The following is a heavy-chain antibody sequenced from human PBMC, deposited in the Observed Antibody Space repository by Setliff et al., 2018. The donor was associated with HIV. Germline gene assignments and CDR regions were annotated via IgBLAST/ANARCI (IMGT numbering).Heavy chain of an antibody. CDR1: GASISSNSYY. V-gene: IGHV4-39*06. D-gene: IGHD3-10*01. CDR3: ARDNSYYYGSGSHYWYGMDV. J-gene: IGHJ6*01. CDR2: TYYNANT. Sequence: PSETLSLTCSVSGASISSNSYYWGWIRQPPGKGLEWVGSTYYNANTFYNQSLQSRVTISIDTSKNQFTLKLSSVTAADTAVDYCARDNSYYYGSGSHYWYGMDVWGQGTTVTVSS.